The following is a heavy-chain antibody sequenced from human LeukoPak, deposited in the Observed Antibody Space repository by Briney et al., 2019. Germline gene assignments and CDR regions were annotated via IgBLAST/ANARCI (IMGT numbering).Heavy chain of an antibody. V-gene: IGHV3-30*18. J-gene: IGHJ4*02. Sequence: GGSLRLSCAASGFTFSSYGMHWVRQAPGKGLEWVAVISYDGSNKYYADSVKGRFTISRDNSKNTLYLQMNSLRAEDTAVYYCAKDRGSGSSRPEFDYWGQGTLVTVSS. CDR1: GFTFSSYG. CDR2: ISYDGSNK. D-gene: IGHD3-10*01. CDR3: AKDRGSGSSRPEFDY.